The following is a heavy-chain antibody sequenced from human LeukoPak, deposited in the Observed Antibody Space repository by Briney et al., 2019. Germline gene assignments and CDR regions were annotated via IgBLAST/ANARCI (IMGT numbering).Heavy chain of an antibody. J-gene: IGHJ4*02. CDR1: GVSISGHY. D-gene: IGHD6-19*01. Sequence: KSSETLSLTCSVSGVSISGHYWSWIRLPPGKGLEWIGYISHSGDTRYSPSLKSRVTTSLDTSKNQFSLTLNSVTAADTAVYYCARQPISGWDFDYWGQGTLVTVSS. CDR3: ARQPISGWDFDY. CDR2: ISHSGDT. V-gene: IGHV4-59*08.